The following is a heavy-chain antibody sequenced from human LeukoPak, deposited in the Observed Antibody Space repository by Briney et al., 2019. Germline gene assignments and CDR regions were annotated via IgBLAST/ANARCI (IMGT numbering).Heavy chain of an antibody. CDR1: GYTFTSYG. D-gene: IGHD7-27*01. J-gene: IGHJ6*02. Sequence: ASVKVSCKASGYTFTSYGISWVRQAAGQGLEWMGWISAYNGNTNYAQKRQGRVTMTTDTSTSTAYMELRSLRSDDTAVYYCARASGDLGYYYGMDVWGQGTTVTVSS. CDR2: ISAYNGNT. V-gene: IGHV1-18*01. CDR3: ARASGDLGYYYGMDV.